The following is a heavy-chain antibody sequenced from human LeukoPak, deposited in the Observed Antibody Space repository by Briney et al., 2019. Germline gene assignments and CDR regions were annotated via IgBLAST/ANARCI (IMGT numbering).Heavy chain of an antibody. V-gene: IGHV4-59*08. J-gene: IGHJ6*03. CDR2: IYYSGST. D-gene: IGHD1-26*01. CDR3: ARSFRSGYYYYYYMDV. Sequence: SETLSFTCTVSGGSISSYYWSWIRQPPGQGLEWIGYIYYSGSTNYNPSLKSRVTISVDTSKKQFSLKLSAVTAADTAVYYCARSFRSGYYYYYYMDVWGKGTTVTVSS. CDR1: GGSISSYY.